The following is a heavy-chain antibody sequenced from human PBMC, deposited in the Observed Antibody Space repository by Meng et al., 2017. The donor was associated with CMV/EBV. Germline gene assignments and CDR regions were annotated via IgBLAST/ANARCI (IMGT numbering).Heavy chain of an antibody. Sequence: ETLSLTCAVYGGSFSGYYWSWIRQPPGKGLEWIGEINHSGSTNYNPSLKSRVTISVDTSKNQFSLKLSSVTAADTAVYYCARGRGGSYPHPRPRWFDPWGQGTLVTVSS. CDR2: INHSGST. CDR3: ARGRGGSYPHPRPRWFDP. J-gene: IGHJ5*02. CDR1: GGSFSGYY. D-gene: IGHD1-26*01. V-gene: IGHV4-34*01.